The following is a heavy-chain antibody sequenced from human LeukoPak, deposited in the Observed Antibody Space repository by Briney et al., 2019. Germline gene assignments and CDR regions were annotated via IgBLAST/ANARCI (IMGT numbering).Heavy chain of an antibody. V-gene: IGHV3-30*02. CDR1: GFTFSSYG. Sequence: PGRSLRLSCAASGFTFSSYGMHWVRQAPGKGLEWVAFIRYDGSNKYYADSVKGRFTISRDNSKNTLYLQMNSLRAEDTAVYYCAKDQRWLVGGYFDYWGQGTLVTVSS. CDR3: AKDQRWLVGGYFDY. D-gene: IGHD6-19*01. J-gene: IGHJ4*02. CDR2: IRYDGSNK.